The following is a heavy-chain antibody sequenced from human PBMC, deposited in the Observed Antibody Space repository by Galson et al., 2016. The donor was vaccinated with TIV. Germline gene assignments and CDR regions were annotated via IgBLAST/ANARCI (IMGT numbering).Heavy chain of an antibody. CDR1: GFNFTNYW. Sequence: QSGAEVTKPGDSLKISCKAAGFNFTNYWIGWVRQMPGKGLEWMAIIYPGYSHSTYSPSFQGQLTISVDKSIRTAVLQWNSLKASDSGMYYCALVRGDGWGQGTLVTVSS. CDR2: IYPGYSHS. D-gene: IGHD3-10*01. V-gene: IGHV5-51*03. J-gene: IGHJ4*02. CDR3: ALVRGDG.